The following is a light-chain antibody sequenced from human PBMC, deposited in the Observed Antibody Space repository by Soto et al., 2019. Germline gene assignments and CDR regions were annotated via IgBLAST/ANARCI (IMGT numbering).Light chain of an antibody. V-gene: IGKV3-15*01. J-gene: IGKJ5*01. CDR1: QNIHNN. CDR3: QHYENWPPMT. Sequence: ETVLTQSPATLSVSPGDSTTLSCRASQNIHNNLAWYQHKPGQAPRLLIYHASTRATGIPARSSGSGSGTDFTLTISSLQSEDFAVYYCQHYENWPPMTFGQGTRLEIK. CDR2: HAS.